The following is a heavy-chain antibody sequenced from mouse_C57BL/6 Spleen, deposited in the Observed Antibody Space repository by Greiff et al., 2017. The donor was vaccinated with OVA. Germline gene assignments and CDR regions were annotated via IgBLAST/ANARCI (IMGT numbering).Heavy chain of an antibody. J-gene: IGHJ3*01. Sequence: VKLMESGGGLVKPGGSLKLSCAASGFTFSSYAMSWVRQTPEKRLEWVATISDGGSYTYYPDNVKGRFTISRDNAKNNLYLQMSHLKSEDTAMYYCARDEDYDGAWFAYWGQGTLVTVSA. CDR3: ARDEDYDGAWFAY. V-gene: IGHV5-4*01. CDR2: ISDGGSYT. D-gene: IGHD2-4*01. CDR1: GFTFSSYA.